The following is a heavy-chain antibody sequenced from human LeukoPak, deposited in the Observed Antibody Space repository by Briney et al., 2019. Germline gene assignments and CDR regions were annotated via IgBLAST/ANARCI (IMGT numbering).Heavy chain of an antibody. J-gene: IGHJ6*03. CDR1: GGSISTTSNS. D-gene: IGHD1-1*01. Sequence: SETLSLTCNVSGGSISTTSNSWGWAWIRQRPGKGLEWIGYIHYSGNTNYNPSLKSRVTISVDTSKNQFSLKLSSVTAADTAVYYCARVSWFPGTSYYYMDVWGKGTTVTVSS. CDR3: ARVSWFPGTSYYYMDV. V-gene: IGHV4-61*05. CDR2: IHYSGNT.